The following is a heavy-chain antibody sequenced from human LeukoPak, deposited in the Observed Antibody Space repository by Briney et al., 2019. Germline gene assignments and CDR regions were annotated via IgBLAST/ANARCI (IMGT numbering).Heavy chain of an antibody. CDR3: ARDRGGIGYYMDV. J-gene: IGHJ6*03. CDR1: GGSISSYY. Sequence: SETLSLTCTVSGGSISSYYWSWIRQPPGKGLEWIGYIYYTGSTNYNPSLKSRVTISVDTSKNQFSLKLSSVTAEDTALYFCARDRGGIGYYMDVWGKGTTVTVSS. D-gene: IGHD3-16*02. CDR2: IYYTGST. V-gene: IGHV4-59*12.